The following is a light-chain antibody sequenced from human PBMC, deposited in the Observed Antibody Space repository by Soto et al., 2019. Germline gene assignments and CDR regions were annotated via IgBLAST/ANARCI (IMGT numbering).Light chain of an antibody. J-gene: IGKJ3*01. CDR1: QSVSSSY. V-gene: IGKV3-20*01. CDR3: QQYGSSPQVT. Sequence: EIVLTQSPGTLSLSPGERATLSCRASQSVSSSYLAWYQQKPGQAPRLLIYGASSRATGIPDRFSGSGSGTDFSLPISRLEPEDFAVYYYQQYGSSPQVTFGPGTKVDIK. CDR2: GAS.